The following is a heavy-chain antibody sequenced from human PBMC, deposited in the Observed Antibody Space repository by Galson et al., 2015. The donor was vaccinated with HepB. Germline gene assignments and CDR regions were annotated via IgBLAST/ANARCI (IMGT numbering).Heavy chain of an antibody. Sequence: SLRLSCAASGFTFSSFGMHWVRQAPGKGLEWVAVISYDGNNKYYADSVKGRFTISRDNSKNTLYLQMNGLRAEDTAVYYCAKGRYCSHASCYTYYYYSYMDVWGKGTTVTVSS. CDR3: AKGRYCSHASCYTYYYYSYMDV. D-gene: IGHD2-2*02. CDR2: ISYDGNNK. V-gene: IGHV3-30*18. J-gene: IGHJ6*03. CDR1: GFTFSSFG.